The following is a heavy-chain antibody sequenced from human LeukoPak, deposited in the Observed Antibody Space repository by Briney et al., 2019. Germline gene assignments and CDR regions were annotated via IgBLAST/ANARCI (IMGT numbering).Heavy chain of an antibody. CDR3: ARNTYYDILTGYLPY. Sequence: ASVKVSCKASGYTFTDYYIHWVRQGPGQGLEWMGWIDPNSGGTNYAQRFQGRVTMTRETSISTAYMELRSLRSDDTAVYYCARNTYYDILTGYLPYWGQGTLVTVSS. CDR1: GYTFTDYY. V-gene: IGHV1-2*02. D-gene: IGHD3-9*01. CDR2: IDPNSGGT. J-gene: IGHJ4*02.